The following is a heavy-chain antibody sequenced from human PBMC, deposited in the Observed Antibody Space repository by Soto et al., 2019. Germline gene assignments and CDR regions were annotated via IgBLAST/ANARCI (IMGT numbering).Heavy chain of an antibody. CDR3: AKRPGDYAAFDI. V-gene: IGHV3-23*01. D-gene: IGHD4-17*01. CDR1: GITFRSYA. J-gene: IGHJ3*02. Sequence: VQLLESGGGLVQPGGSLRLSCEASGITFRSYAMSWVRQAPGKGLEWVSGISDSGGTTYYADSVKGRFTISRDNSKNTLYLQMNSLRAEDTALYYCAKRPGDYAAFDIWGQGTMVTVSS. CDR2: ISDSGGTT.